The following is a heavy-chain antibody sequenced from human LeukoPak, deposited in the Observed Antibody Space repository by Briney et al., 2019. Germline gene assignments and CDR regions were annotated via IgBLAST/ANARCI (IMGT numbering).Heavy chain of an antibody. D-gene: IGHD1-26*01. V-gene: IGHV3-23*01. Sequence: GGSLRLSCAASGFTFSSYAMSWVRQAPGKGLERVSAISGSGGSTYYADSVKGRFTISRDNSKNTLYLQMNSLRAEDTAVYYCAKDEWEVPEYFQHWGQGTLVTVSS. J-gene: IGHJ1*01. CDR3: AKDEWEVPEYFQH. CDR2: ISGSGGST. CDR1: GFTFSSYA.